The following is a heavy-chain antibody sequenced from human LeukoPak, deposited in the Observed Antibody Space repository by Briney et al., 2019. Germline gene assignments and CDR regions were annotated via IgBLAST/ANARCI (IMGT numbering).Heavy chain of an antibody. CDR2: INSDGSST. CDR1: GFTFSSYW. V-gene: IGHV3-74*01. Sequence: GGSLRLSCAASGFTFSSYWTHWVRQAPGKGLVWVSRINSDGSSTSYAGSVKGRFTISRDNAKNTLYLQMNSLRAEDTAVYYCARVADWSGYLQEYYFDYWGQGTLVTVSS. J-gene: IGHJ4*02. CDR3: ARVADWSGYLQEYYFDY. D-gene: IGHD3-3*01.